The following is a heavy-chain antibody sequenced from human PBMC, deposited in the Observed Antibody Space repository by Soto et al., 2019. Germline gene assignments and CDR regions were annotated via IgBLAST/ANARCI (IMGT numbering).Heavy chain of an antibody. CDR1: GLTFSDYY. Sequence: QVQLVESGGGLVKPGGSLRVSCAASGLTFSDYYMTWIRQAPGKGLEWVSYISSRSRFIKDADSVKGRFIISRDNAKNSLSLQMNSLRVEDTAIYYCARVRSYGYGPGAMDVWGQGTTVTVSS. CDR2: ISSRSRFI. D-gene: IGHD3-16*01. V-gene: IGHV3-11*06. J-gene: IGHJ6*02. CDR3: ARVRSYGYGPGAMDV.